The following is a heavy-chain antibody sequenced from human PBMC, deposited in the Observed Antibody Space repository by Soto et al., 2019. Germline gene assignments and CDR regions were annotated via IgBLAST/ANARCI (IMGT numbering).Heavy chain of an antibody. CDR2: IRSKANSYAT. V-gene: IGHV3-73*01. CDR3: TRPPGRFGVPSAHYYGMDV. D-gene: IGHD3-10*01. CDR1: GFTFSGSA. Sequence: GGSLRLSCAASGFTFSGSAMHWVRQASGKGLEWVGRIRSKANSYATAYAASVKGRFTISRDDSKNTAYLQMNSLKTEDTAVYYCTRPPGRFGVPSAHYYGMDVWGQGPTVTVSS. J-gene: IGHJ6*02.